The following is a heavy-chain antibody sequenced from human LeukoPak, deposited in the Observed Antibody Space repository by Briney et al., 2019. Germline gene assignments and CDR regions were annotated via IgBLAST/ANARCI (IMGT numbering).Heavy chain of an antibody. V-gene: IGHV1-2*02. CDR2: INPNSGGT. D-gene: IGHD3-3*01. CDR3: ARAYYDLCWFDP. CDR1: GYTFTGYY. Sequence: ASVKVSCKASGYTFTGYYMHWVRQAPGQGLEWMGWINPNSGGTNYAQKFQGRVTMTRDTSISTAYMELSRLRSDDTAGYYCARAYYDLCWFDPWGQGTLVTVSS. J-gene: IGHJ5*02.